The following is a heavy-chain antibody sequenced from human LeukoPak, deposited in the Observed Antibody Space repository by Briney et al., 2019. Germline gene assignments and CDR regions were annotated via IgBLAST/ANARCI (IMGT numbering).Heavy chain of an antibody. D-gene: IGHD6-6*01. CDR3: ARDFFYCSSSQFFDY. V-gene: IGHV1-18*01. CDR1: GYTFTSYG. J-gene: IGHJ4*02. CDR2: ISAYNGNT. Sequence: ASVKVSCKASGYTFTSYGISWVRQAPGHGHEWMGWISAYNGNTNYAQKLQGRVTMTTDTSTSTAYMELRSLRSDDTAVYYCARDFFYCSSSQFFDYWGQGTLVTVSS.